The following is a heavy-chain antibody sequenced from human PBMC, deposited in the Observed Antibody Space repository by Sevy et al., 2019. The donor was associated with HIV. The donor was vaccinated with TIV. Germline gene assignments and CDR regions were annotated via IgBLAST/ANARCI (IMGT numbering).Heavy chain of an antibody. CDR1: GFTFSEYG. Sequence: QLGGSLRLSCVASGFTFSEYGMHWVRQAPGKGLEWVAVISHDGRNNKYNADSVKGRFTISRDNSKNTLYLQMNSLRAEDTAIYYCARDRGEILRSAFKSWGQGTRVTVSS. CDR2: ISHDGRNNK. D-gene: IGHD3-10*01. CDR3: ARDRGEILRSAFKS. V-gene: IGHV3-33*08. J-gene: IGHJ5*02.